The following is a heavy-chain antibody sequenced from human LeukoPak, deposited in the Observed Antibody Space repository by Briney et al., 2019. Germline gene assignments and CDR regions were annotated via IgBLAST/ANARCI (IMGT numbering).Heavy chain of an antibody. J-gene: IGHJ4*02. CDR1: GFPVSNDY. V-gene: IGHV3-53*01. Sequence: PGGPLRLSCAASGFPVSNDYMRWFRRARGKGLECVSVISTGGETYYADSVKGRFVISRDKVTNTVWLQMNSLRGEDTALYYCARSAGAVWGQGTLVTVSS. CDR3: ARSAGAV. CDR2: ISTGGET.